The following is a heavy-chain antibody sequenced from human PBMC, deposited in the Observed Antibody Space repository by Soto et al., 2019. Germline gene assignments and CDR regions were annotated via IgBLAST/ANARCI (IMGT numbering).Heavy chain of an antibody. CDR1: GVPFSTYL. Sequence: GGSLILSCAASGVPFSTYLMNWVRPAPGKGLEWVANIKQDGSEKYYVDTVKGRFAISRDNAKDSLFLQMNNLRAEDTAVYYCVRDWSTFWGMDVWGQGTTVTVS. V-gene: IGHV3-7*01. CDR2: IKQDGSEK. CDR3: VRDWSTFWGMDV. J-gene: IGHJ6*02.